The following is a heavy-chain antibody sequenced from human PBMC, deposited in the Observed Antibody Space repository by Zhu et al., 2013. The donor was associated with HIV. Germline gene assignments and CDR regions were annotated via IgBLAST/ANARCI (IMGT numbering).Heavy chain of an antibody. V-gene: IGHV1-69*17. CDR2: IIPAFGVL. CDR1: GGSFTHYA. J-gene: IGHJ4*02. CDR3: ARREKAYDNSGLFDY. D-gene: IGHD3-22*01. Sequence: QVTVMQSEAVVKKPGSSVRVSCKSTGGSFTHYAMNWVRQAPGQGFEWMGGIIPAFGVLNYAQRFQGRITISANKETNTDFLDLRSLTSGDTAIYYCARREKAYDNSGLFDYWGQGTLVTVSS.